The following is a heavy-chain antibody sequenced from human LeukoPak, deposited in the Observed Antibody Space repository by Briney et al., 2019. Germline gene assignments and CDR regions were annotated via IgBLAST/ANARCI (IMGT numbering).Heavy chain of an antibody. J-gene: IGHJ4*02. V-gene: IGHV4-39*01. CDR2: IYYSGST. D-gene: IGHD6-13*01. Sequence: RSSETLSLTCTVSGGSISSSSYYWGWIRQPPGKGLEWIGSIYYSGSTYYNPSLKSRVTISVDTSKNQFSLKLSSVTAADTAVYYCARHEWRIAAAAFDYWGQGTLVTVSS. CDR3: ARHEWRIAAAAFDY. CDR1: GGSISSSSYY.